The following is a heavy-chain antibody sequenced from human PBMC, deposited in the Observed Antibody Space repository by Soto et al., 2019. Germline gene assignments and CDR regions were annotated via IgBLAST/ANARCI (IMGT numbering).Heavy chain of an antibody. CDR1: GFTFSSYG. D-gene: IGHD3-3*01. CDR2: ISYDGSNK. V-gene: IGHV3-30*18. CDR3: AKNYDFWSGHLYYYYGMEV. J-gene: IGHJ6*02. Sequence: GGSLRLSCAASGFTFSSYGMHWVRQAPGKGLEWVAVISYDGSNKYYADSVKGRFTISRDNSKNTLYLQMNSLRAEDTAVYYCAKNYDFWSGHLYYYYGMEVWGQGTTVTVSS.